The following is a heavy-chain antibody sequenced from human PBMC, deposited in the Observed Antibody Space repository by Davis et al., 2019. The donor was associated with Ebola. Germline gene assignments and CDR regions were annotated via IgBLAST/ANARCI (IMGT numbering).Heavy chain of an antibody. CDR1: GYTFTSYG. J-gene: IGHJ4*02. CDR3: ARAWGYYYGSGSYTY. D-gene: IGHD3-10*01. CDR2: ISAYNGNT. V-gene: IGHV1-18*01. Sequence: ASVKVSCKASGYTFTSYGISWVRQAPGQGLAWMGWISAYNGNTNYAQKLQGRVTMTTDTSTSTAYMELRSLRSDDTAVYYCARAWGYYYGSGSYTYWGQGTLVTVSS.